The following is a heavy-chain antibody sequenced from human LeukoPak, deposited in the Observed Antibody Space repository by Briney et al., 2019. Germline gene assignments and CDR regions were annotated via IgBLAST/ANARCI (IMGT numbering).Heavy chain of an antibody. D-gene: IGHD5-12*01. J-gene: IGHJ4*02. CDR3: AKLPVDIVATMRRSFDY. V-gene: IGHV3-30*18. CDR2: ISYDGSNK. Sequence: GGSLRLSCAASGFTFSSYGMHWVRQAPGKGLEWVAVISYDGSNKYYADSVKGRFTISRDNSKNTLYLQMNSLRAEDTAVYYCAKLPVDIVATMRRSFDYWGQGTLVTVSS. CDR1: GFTFSSYG.